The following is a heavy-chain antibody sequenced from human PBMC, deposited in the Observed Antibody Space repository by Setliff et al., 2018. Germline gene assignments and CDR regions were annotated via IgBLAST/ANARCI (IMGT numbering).Heavy chain of an antibody. CDR3: ARLRGGYCDFFDCFPFDN. Sequence: PSETLSLTCAVYGGSFSGYYWSWIRQPPGKGLEWIGEINHSGSTNYNPSLKSRVTISVDTSKNQFSLKLSSVTAADTAVYYCARLRGGYCDFFDCFPFDNWGQGFLVTVSS. CDR1: GGSFSGYY. D-gene: IGHD3-16*01. V-gene: IGHV4-34*01. CDR2: INHSGST. J-gene: IGHJ4*02.